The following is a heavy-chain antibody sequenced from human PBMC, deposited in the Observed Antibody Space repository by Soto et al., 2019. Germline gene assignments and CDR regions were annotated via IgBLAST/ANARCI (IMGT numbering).Heavy chain of an antibody. CDR1: GFTFSSYS. J-gene: IGHJ4*02. V-gene: IGHV3-21*01. D-gene: IGHD6-25*01. Sequence: EVQLVESGGGLVKPGGSLRLSCAASGFTFSSYSMNWVRQAPGKGLEWVSSISSSSSYIYYADSVKGRFTISRDNAKNALYLQMNSLRAEDTSVYYCARVSACRRASCGGWPVDYWGQGTLVTVSS. CDR3: ARVSACRRASCGGWPVDY. CDR2: ISSSSSYI.